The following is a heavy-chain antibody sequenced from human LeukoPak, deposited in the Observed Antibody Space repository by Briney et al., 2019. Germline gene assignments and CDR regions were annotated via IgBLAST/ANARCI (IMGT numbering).Heavy chain of an antibody. Sequence: PSETLSLTCTVSGGSISSYYWSWIRQPPGKGLEWIGYIYTSGSTNYNPSLKSRVTISVDTSKNQFSLKLSSVTAADTAVYYCASHGGDDIVATMGNYYYYMDVWGKGTTVTVSS. CDR3: ASHGGDDIVATMGNYYYYMDV. J-gene: IGHJ6*03. CDR1: GGSISSYY. D-gene: IGHD5-12*01. V-gene: IGHV4-4*09. CDR2: IYTSGST.